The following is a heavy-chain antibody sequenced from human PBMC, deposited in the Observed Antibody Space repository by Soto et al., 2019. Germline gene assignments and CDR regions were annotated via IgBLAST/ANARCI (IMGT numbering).Heavy chain of an antibody. D-gene: IGHD2-15*01. CDR3: AGVVVVVVPPGGVYFDS. CDR2: ISAYNGNT. Sequence: ASVKVSCKASGYTFTSYGISWVRQAPGQGLEWMGWISAYNGNTNYAQKLQGRVTTTTDTSTSTAYMELRSLRSDDTAVYYCAGVVVVVVPPGGVYFDSWGKGPRVTVSS. CDR1: GYTFTSYG. V-gene: IGHV1-18*01. J-gene: IGHJ4*02.